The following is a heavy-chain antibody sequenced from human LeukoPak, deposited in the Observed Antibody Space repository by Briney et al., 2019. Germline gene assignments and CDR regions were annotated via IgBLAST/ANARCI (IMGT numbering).Heavy chain of an antibody. J-gene: IGHJ3*02. CDR1: GYSFTNYW. D-gene: IGHD1-1*01. V-gene: IGHV5-51*01. CDR2: IWPGDSDT. CDR3: ARHEALEAPRDI. Sequence: HGESLKISCKGSGYSFTNYWIGWVRQMPGKGLEWMGIIWPGDSDTRYSPSFQGQVTISADKSISTAYLQWGSLKASDTAMYYCARHEALEAPRDIWGQGTLVTVSS.